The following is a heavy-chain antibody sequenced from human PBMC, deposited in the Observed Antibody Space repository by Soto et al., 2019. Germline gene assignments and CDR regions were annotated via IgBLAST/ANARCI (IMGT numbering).Heavy chain of an antibody. J-gene: IGHJ5*02. CDR2: INHSGST. CDR3: ARKYFDWLLSRRSWFDP. Sequence: SETLSLTCAVYGGSFSGYYWSWIRQPPGKGLEWIGEINHSGSTNYNPSLKSRVTTSVDTSKSQFSLKLSSVTAADTAVYYCARKYFDWLLSRRSWFDPWGQGTLVTVSS. V-gene: IGHV4-34*01. D-gene: IGHD3-9*01. CDR1: GGSFSGYY.